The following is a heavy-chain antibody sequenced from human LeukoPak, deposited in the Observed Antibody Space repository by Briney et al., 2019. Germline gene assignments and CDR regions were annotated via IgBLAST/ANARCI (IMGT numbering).Heavy chain of an antibody. CDR1: GYTFSNYG. Sequence: GGSLRLSCAASGYTFSNYGMSWVRQAPGKGLEWVSGISGNGDNTYYADSVKGRSSISRDNSKNTLYLQMDSLKTDDTAVYFCSEGLDYWGQGTLVTVSS. CDR2: ISGNGDNT. J-gene: IGHJ4*02. V-gene: IGHV3-23*01. CDR3: SEGLDY.